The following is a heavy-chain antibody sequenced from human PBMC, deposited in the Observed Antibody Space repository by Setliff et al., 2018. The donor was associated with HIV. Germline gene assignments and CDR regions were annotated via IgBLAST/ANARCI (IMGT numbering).Heavy chain of an antibody. CDR1: GGSISSSNW. CDR2: IYHSGST. V-gene: IGHV4-4*02. D-gene: IGHD3-10*01. J-gene: IGHJ4*02. CDR3: VGDGVNIKWHRL. Sequence: PSETLSLTCAVSGGSISSSNWWSWVRQPPGKGLEWIGEIYHSGSTNYNPSLKSRVTISIDKSKNQFSLKLSSVTAADTAVYYCVGDGVNIKWHRLWGQGTLVTVSS.